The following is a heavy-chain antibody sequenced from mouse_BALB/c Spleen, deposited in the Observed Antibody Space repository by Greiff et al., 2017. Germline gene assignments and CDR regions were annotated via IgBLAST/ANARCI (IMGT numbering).Heavy chain of an antibody. CDR1: GFTFSSYA. V-gene: IGHV5-6-5*01. CDR2: ISSGGST. CDR3: ARGLDYDGVDY. Sequence: DVQLVESGGGLVKPGGSLKLSCAASGFTFSSYAMSWVRQTPEKRLEWVASISSGGSTYYPDSVKGRFTISRDNARNILYLQMSSLRSEDTAMYYCARGLDYDGVDYWGQGTTLTVSS. J-gene: IGHJ2*01. D-gene: IGHD2-4*01.